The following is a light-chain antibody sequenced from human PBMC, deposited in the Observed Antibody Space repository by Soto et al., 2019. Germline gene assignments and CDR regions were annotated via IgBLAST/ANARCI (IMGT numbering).Light chain of an antibody. J-gene: IGLJ2*01. CDR1: NSNIGSNY. V-gene: IGLV1-47*01. Sequence: QAVVTQPPSVSGTPGQRVTISCSGGNSNIGSNYVNWYQQLPGTAPKLLIYRNNQRPSGVPDRFSGSKSGTSASLAISGLRSEDEADYYCSAWDGSLSVLLFGGGTKLTVL. CDR3: SAWDGSLSVLL. CDR2: RNN.